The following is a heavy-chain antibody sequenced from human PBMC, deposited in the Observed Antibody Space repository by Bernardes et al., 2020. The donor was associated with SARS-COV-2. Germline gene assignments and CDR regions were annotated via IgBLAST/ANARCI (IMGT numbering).Heavy chain of an antibody. CDR3: ARGRTTMIRGLVNGPAKYFDL. V-gene: IGHV4-34*01. CDR1: GGSFTGYY. J-gene: IGHJ2*01. D-gene: IGHD3-10*01. Sequence: SETLSLTCAVYGGSFTGYYWSWIRQPPGKELEWIGEINHRGSTNYNPSLRSRLTISVETSKRQTSLRLTSVTTTDAAVYYCARGRTTMIRGLVNGPAKYFDLWGRGTLVTVSS. CDR2: INHRGST.